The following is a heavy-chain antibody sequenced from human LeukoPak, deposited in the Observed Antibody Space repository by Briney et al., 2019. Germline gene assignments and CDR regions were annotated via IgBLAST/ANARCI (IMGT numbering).Heavy chain of an antibody. V-gene: IGHV3-30-3*01. CDR3: ARVRRDSSGYYPY. Sequence: GRSLRLSCAASGFTFSSYAMHWVRQAPGKGLEWVAVISYGGSNKYYADSVKGRFTISRDNSKNTLYLQMNSLRAEDTAVYYCARVRRDSSGYYPYWGQGTLVTVSS. J-gene: IGHJ4*02. CDR1: GFTFSSYA. D-gene: IGHD3-22*01. CDR2: ISYGGSNK.